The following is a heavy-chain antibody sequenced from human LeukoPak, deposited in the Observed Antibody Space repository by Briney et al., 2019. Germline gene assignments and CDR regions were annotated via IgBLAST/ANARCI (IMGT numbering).Heavy chain of an antibody. D-gene: IGHD4-17*01. CDR2: INPNSGGT. CDR1: GYTFTGYY. V-gene: IGHV1-2*02. CDR3: ARVLSTGGHDAFDI. J-gene: IGHJ3*02. Sequence: ASAKVSCKASGYTFTGYYMHWVRQAPGQGLEWMGWINPNSGGTNYAQKFQGRVTMTRDTSISTAYMELSRLRSDDTAVYYCARVLSTGGHDAFDIWGQGTMVTVSS.